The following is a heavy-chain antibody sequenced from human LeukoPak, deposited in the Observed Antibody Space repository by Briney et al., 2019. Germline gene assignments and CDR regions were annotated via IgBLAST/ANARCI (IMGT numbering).Heavy chain of an antibody. J-gene: IGHJ5*02. CDR3: ARDSGRAGRDRINWFDP. CDR1: GFTFSSYA. CDR2: ISYDGSNK. D-gene: IGHD3-10*01. V-gene: IGHV3-30*01. Sequence: GGSLRLPCAASGFTFSSYAMHWVRQAPGKGLEWVAVISYDGSNKYYADSVKGRFTISRDNSKNTLYLQMNSLRAEDTAVYYCARDSGRAGRDRINWFDPWGQGTLVTVSS.